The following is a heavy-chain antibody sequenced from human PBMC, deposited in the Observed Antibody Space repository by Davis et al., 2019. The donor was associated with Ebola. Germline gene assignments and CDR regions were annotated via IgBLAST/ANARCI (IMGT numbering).Heavy chain of an antibody. CDR1: GFTFSSYS. CDR2: ISSSSSYI. J-gene: IGHJ6*02. D-gene: IGHD5-24*01. Sequence: GESLKISCAASGFTFSSYSMNWVRQAPGKGLEWVSSISSSSSYIYYADSVKGRFTISRDNAKNSLYLQMNSLRAEDTAVYYCARDSHGGMATIIEYYYGMDVWGQGTTVTVSS. CDR3: ARDSHGGMATIIEYYYGMDV. V-gene: IGHV3-21*01.